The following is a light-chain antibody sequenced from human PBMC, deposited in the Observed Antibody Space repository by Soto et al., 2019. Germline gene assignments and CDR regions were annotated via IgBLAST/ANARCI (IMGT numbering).Light chain of an antibody. CDR1: QRIGGN. V-gene: IGKV3-15*01. CDR2: GAS. J-gene: IGKJ2*01. CDR3: LQYNKWPDT. Sequence: EIVMTQSPATLSVATGESATLSCRASQRIGGNVAWYQHKLGQAHRLLIYGASTRASCSPARIRGSGSGTDYTLSLSSLQSQDFAVYFCLQYNKWPDTFGQGTKLEIK.